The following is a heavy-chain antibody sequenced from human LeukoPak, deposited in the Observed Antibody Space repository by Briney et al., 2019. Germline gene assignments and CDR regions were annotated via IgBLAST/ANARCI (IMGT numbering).Heavy chain of an antibody. CDR2: ISWNSGLI. V-gene: IGHV3-9*01. J-gene: IGHJ6*02. Sequence: GRSLRLSCAASGFTFDDYAMHWVRQAPGKGLEWVSGISWNSGLIGYADSVKGRFTISRDNAKNSLYLQMNSLRAEDTAVYYCAKDRLYYYDSSGYYYYYGMDVWGQGTTVTVSS. CDR3: AKDRLYYYDSSGYYYYYGMDV. D-gene: IGHD3-22*01. CDR1: GFTFDDYA.